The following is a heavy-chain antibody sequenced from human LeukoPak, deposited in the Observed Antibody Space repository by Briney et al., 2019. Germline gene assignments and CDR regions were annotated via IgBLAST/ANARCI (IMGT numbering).Heavy chain of an antibody. CDR2: ISAYTGKT. Sequence: GASVKVSCQTSGYTFSNYGIMWVRQAPGQALEWMGWISAYTGKTKYVEKYEGRVTFTTDSSTNTAYMEMRRLTIDDTAVYYCARDEGEWESRNYWGQGTQVIVSS. V-gene: IGHV1-18*01. D-gene: IGHD1-26*01. CDR1: GYTFSNYG. CDR3: ARDEGEWESRNY. J-gene: IGHJ4*02.